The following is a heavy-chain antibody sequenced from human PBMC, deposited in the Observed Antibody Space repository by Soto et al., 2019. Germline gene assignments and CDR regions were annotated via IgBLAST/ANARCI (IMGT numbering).Heavy chain of an antibody. Sequence: SETLSLTCTVSGASMNNYYGSWVRQPPGKGLEWVGYMFYSGGSNSNPSLKGRVTISVDTSKNQISLKLTSVTAADTAVYYCVRSGHSFGGVMWGQGTLVTVSS. J-gene: IGHJ4*02. CDR3: VRSGHSFGGVM. D-gene: IGHD3-16*01. CDR1: GASMNNYY. V-gene: IGHV4-59*01. CDR2: MFYSGGS.